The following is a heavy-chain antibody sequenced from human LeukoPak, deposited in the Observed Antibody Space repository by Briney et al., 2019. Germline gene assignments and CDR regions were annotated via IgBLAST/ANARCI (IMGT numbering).Heavy chain of an antibody. Sequence: ASVKVSCKASGYTFTGYYMHWVRQAPGQGLEWMGWINPNSGGTNYAQKFQGRVTMTRDTSISTAYLQWSSLKASDTAMYYCARRVKYCSGGSCYSFDYWGQGTLVTVSS. D-gene: IGHD2-15*01. V-gene: IGHV1-2*02. J-gene: IGHJ4*02. CDR2: INPNSGGT. CDR1: GYTFTGYY. CDR3: ARRVKYCSGGSCYSFDY.